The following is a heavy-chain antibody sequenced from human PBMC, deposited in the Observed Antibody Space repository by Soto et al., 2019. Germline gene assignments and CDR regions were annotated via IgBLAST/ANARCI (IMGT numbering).Heavy chain of an antibody. J-gene: IGHJ4*02. CDR1: GGSFSGYY. CDR3: ARGLRFGRDDY. Sequence: PSETLSLTCAVYGGSFSGYYWSWIRQPPGKGLEWIGEINHSGSTNYNPSLKSRVTISVDTSKNQFSLKLSSVTAADTAVYYCARGLRFGRDDYWGQGTLVTVSS. D-gene: IGHD3-3*01. CDR2: INHSGST. V-gene: IGHV4-34*01.